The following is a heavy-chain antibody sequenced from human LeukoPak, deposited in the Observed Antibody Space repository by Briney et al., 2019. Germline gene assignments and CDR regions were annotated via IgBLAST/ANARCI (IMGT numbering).Heavy chain of an antibody. D-gene: IGHD1-26*01. CDR1: GGSISGSSYY. Sequence: SETLSLTCSVSGGSISGSSYYWTWIRQPPGKGLEWIGNIYYRGTTYYNPSLKSRATMSIDTSKSQFSLKVNSVTAADTAVYYCARLGGTRFFFDYWGQGTVVTVSS. V-gene: IGHV4-39*01. J-gene: IGHJ4*02. CDR3: ARLGGTRFFFDY. CDR2: IYYRGTT.